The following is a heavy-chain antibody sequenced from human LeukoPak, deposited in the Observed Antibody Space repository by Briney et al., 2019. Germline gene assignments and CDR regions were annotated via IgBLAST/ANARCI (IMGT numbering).Heavy chain of an antibody. V-gene: IGHV3-7*01. J-gene: IGHJ4*02. CDR2: IKQDGIEK. CDR3: ARDLLYDSSGIFDY. CDR1: GSTFSSYW. D-gene: IGHD3-22*01. Sequence: GGSLRLSCTASGSTFSSYWMTWVRQAPGKGLEWVANIKQDGIEKHYVDSVKGRFTISRDNAKNSMYLQMNSLRAEDTAVYYCARDLLYDSSGIFDYWGQGTLVTVSS.